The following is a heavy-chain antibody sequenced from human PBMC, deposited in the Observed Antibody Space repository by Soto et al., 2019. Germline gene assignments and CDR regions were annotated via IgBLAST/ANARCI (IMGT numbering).Heavy chain of an antibody. V-gene: IGHV4-59*08. D-gene: IGHD1-26*01. J-gene: IGHJ4*02. Sequence: QVQLQESGPGLVKPSETLSLTCTVSGGTISSWYWSWIRQPPGKGLEWIGYIYYSGSTNCNPSLKRRVPISVDTSKNQFSLKLSSVTAADTAVYYCARRYGSAIDYWGQVTLVTVSS. CDR2: IYYSGST. CDR3: ARRYGSAIDY. CDR1: GGTISSWY.